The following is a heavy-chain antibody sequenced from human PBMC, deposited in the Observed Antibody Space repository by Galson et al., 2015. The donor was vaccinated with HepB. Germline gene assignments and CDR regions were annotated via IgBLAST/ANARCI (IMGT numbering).Heavy chain of an antibody. CDR1: GDNFSRSV. CDR3: ASPLAAGTLAY. D-gene: IGHD1-1*01. J-gene: IGHJ4*02. V-gene: IGHV1-69*10. Sequence: SVKVSCKGSGDNFSRSVLSWVRQAPGQGLEWMGGIIPMPGLANNAESFQGRVSITADKSTSTVYMELRSLTPEDTAVYYCASPLAAGTLAYWGQGTLVTVSS. CDR2: IIPMPGLA.